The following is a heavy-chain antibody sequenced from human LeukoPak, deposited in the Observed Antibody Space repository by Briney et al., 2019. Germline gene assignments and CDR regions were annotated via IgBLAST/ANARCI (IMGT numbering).Heavy chain of an antibody. Sequence: SETLSLTCAVYGGSFSGYYWSWIRQHPVKGLEWIGSIHYSGSTYYNPSLKSRLTISVDTSKNQFSLKLSSVTAADTAVYFCARVPGFAAGIQHYFDYWGQGTLVTVSS. D-gene: IGHD6-13*01. CDR1: GGSFSGYY. CDR2: IHYSGST. J-gene: IGHJ4*02. V-gene: IGHV4-31*11. CDR3: ARVPGFAAGIQHYFDY.